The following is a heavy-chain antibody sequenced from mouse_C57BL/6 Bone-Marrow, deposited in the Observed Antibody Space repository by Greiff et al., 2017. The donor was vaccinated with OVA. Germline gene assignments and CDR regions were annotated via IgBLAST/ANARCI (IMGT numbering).Heavy chain of an antibody. Sequence: EVQLQQSGAELVRPGASVKLSCTASGFNIKDDYMHWVKQRPEQGLEWIGWIDPENGDTEYASKFQGKATITADTSSNTAYLQLSSLTSEDTAVYYCTTSIYYYGSRDWYFDVWGTGTTVTVSS. CDR1: GFNIKDDY. J-gene: IGHJ1*03. V-gene: IGHV14-4*01. CDR3: TTSIYYYGSRDWYFDV. D-gene: IGHD1-1*01. CDR2: IDPENGDT.